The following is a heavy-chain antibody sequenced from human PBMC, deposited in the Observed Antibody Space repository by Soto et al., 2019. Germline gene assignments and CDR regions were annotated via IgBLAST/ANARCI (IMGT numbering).Heavy chain of an antibody. J-gene: IGHJ4*02. D-gene: IGHD3-16*02. Sequence: SETLSLTCAVYGGSFSGYYWSWIRQPPGKGLEWIGEINHSGSTNYNPSLKSRVTISVDTSKNQFSLKLSSVTAADTAVYYCARSSYDYVWGSYRPWFDYWGQGTLVTVSS. V-gene: IGHV4-34*01. CDR3: ARSSYDYVWGSYRPWFDY. CDR2: INHSGST. CDR1: GGSFSGYY.